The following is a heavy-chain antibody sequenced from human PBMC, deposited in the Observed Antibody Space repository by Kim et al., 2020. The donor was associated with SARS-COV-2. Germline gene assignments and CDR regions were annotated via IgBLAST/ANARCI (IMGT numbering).Heavy chain of an antibody. Sequence: LKSRVTISVDTSKNQFSLKLSSVTAADTAVYYCARDTYRRQQLLYNWFDPWGQGTLVTVSS. D-gene: IGHD2-2*01. CDR3: ARDTYRRQQLLYNWFDP. J-gene: IGHJ5*02. V-gene: IGHV4-39*07.